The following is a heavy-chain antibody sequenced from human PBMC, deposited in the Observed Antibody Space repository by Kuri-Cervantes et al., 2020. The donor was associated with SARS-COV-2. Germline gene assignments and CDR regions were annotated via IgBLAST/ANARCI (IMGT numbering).Heavy chain of an antibody. CDR3: ARAGNIVVVPAAQDYYYYYGMDV. Sequence: GESLKISCAASGFTFSSYSMNWVRQAPGKGLEWVSYISSSSSTIYYADSVKGRFTISRDNAKNSLYLQMNSLRDEDTAVYYCARAGNIVVVPAAQDYYYYYGMDVWGQGTTVTVSS. CDR2: ISSSSSTI. CDR1: GFTFSSYS. D-gene: IGHD2-2*01. V-gene: IGHV3-48*02. J-gene: IGHJ6*02.